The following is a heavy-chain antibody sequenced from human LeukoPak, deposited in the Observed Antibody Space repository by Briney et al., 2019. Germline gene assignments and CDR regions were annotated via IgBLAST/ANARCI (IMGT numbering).Heavy chain of an antibody. V-gene: IGHV1-8*01. CDR1: GYTFTSYD. Sequence: ASVKVSSKASGYTFTSYDINWVRQATGQGLEWMGWMNPNSGNTGYAQKFQGRVTMTRNTSISTAYMELSSLRSADTAVYYCARWALWSRALNDYWGQGTLVTVSS. CDR2: MNPNSGNT. J-gene: IGHJ4*02. D-gene: IGHD2-21*01. CDR3: ARWALWSRALNDY.